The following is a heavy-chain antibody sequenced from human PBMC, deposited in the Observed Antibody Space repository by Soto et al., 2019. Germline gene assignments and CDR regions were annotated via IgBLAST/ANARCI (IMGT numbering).Heavy chain of an antibody. CDR2: VYPGTSQT. CDR1: GYSFPSFW. CDR3: ARQFPGIEMELGAFDI. J-gene: IGHJ3*02. Sequence: GESLKISCQGSGYSFPSFWIGWVRQMPGKGLEWMAIVYPGTSQTTYSPSFQGQVTISADKSISNAYLQWSSLKASDTAMYYCARQFPGIEMELGAFDIWGQGTMVTV. D-gene: IGHD1-26*01. V-gene: IGHV5-51*01.